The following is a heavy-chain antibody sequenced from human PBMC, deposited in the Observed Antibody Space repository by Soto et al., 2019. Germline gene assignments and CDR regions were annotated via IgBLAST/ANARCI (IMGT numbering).Heavy chain of an antibody. J-gene: IGHJ6*03. V-gene: IGHV4-31*03. CDR1: VGSISSGGYY. CDR3: AVGQCSGGSCYWGGYYYYYMDV. CDR2: IYYSGST. Sequence: SETLSLTCTVSVGSISSGGYYWSWIRQHPGKGLEWIGYIYYSGSTYYNPSLKSRVTISVDTSKNQFSLKLSSVTAADTAVYYCAVGQCSGGSCYWGGYYYYYMDVWGKGTTVTVSS. D-gene: IGHD2-15*01.